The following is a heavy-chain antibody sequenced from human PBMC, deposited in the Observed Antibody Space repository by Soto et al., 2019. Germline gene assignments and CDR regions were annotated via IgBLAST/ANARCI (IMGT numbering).Heavy chain of an antibody. CDR2: ISESGDNA. CDR1: GFPFNTYA. CDR3: AKGGYIYGLDP. Sequence: GGSLRLSCAASGFPFNTYAMSWVRQAPGKGPEWVSAISESGDNAFYADSVQGRFTISRDNSYNILYLQMNSLRAEDTALYFCAKGGYIYGLDPWGQGTRVTVSS. V-gene: IGHV3-23*01. D-gene: IGHD5-18*01. J-gene: IGHJ5*02.